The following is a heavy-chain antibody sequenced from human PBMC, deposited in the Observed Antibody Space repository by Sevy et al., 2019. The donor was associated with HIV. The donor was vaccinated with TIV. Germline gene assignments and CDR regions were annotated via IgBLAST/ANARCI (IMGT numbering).Heavy chain of an antibody. J-gene: IGHJ4*02. D-gene: IGHD5-18*01. CDR1: GGTFSSYA. CDR3: ARVVTDHDSYGPGDDY. Sequence: ASVKVSCKASGGTFSSYAISWVRQAPGQGLEWMGGIIPILGTANYAQKFQGRVTITADESTSTAYMELSSLRSEDTAVYYCARVVTDHDSYGPGDDYWGQGTLVTVSS. V-gene: IGHV1-69*13. CDR2: IIPILGTA.